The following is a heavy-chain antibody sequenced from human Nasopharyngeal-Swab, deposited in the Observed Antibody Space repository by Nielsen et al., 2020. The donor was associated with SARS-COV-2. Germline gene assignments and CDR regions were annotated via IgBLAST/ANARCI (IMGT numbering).Heavy chain of an antibody. CDR3: ARTNYYDSSGSVDY. D-gene: IGHD3-22*01. Sequence: ETLSLTCAVYGGSFSSYYWSWIRQPPGKGLEWIGYIYYSGSTNYNPSLKSRVTISVDTSKNQFSLKLSSVTAADTAVYYCARTNYYDSSGSVDYWGQGTLVIVSS. J-gene: IGHJ4*02. CDR2: IYYSGST. CDR1: GGSFSSYY. V-gene: IGHV4-59*01.